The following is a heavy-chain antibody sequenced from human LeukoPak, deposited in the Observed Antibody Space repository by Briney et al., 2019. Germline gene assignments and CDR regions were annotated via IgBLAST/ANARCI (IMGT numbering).Heavy chain of an antibody. Sequence: SVKVSCKASGGTLSSYAISWVRQAPGQGLEWMGGIIPIFGTANYAQKFQGRVTITADESTSTAYMELSSLRSEDTAVYYCARAGVVTIQSSFDYWGQGTLVTVSS. CDR2: IIPIFGTA. CDR3: ARAGVVTIQSSFDY. J-gene: IGHJ4*02. V-gene: IGHV1-69*13. D-gene: IGHD3-3*01. CDR1: GGTLSSYA.